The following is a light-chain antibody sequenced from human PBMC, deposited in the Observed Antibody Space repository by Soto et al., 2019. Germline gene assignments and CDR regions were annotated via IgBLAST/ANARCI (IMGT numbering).Light chain of an antibody. J-gene: IGLJ1*01. CDR1: SSDVGNYDY. Sequence: QSALTQPASVSGSPGQSITISCTGTSSDVGNYDYVSWYQHHPGKVPKLMIYDVSNRPSGVSNRFSSSKSGNTASLTISGLQAEDEADYYCISFTTRATYVFGTGTKLTVL. V-gene: IGLV2-14*03. CDR3: ISFTTRATYV. CDR2: DVS.